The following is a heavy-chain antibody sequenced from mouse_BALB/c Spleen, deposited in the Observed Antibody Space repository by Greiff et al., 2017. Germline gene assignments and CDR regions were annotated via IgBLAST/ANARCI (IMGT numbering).Heavy chain of an antibody. J-gene: IGHJ4*01. D-gene: IGHD1-1*01. V-gene: IGHV2-9*02. CDR3: ARDRYCSSYSYAMDY. Sequence: QVQLKESGPGLVAPSQSLSITCTVSGFSLTSYGVHWVRQPPGKGLEWLGVIWAGGSTNYNSALMSRLSISKDNSKSQVFLKMNSLQTDDTAMYYCARDRYCSSYSYAMDYWGQGTSVTVSS. CDR1: GFSLTSYG. CDR2: IWAGGST.